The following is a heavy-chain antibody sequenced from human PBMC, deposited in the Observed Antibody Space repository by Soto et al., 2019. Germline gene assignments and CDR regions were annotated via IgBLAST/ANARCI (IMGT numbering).Heavy chain of an antibody. V-gene: IGHV3-11*06. CDR1: GFTFSDYY. Sequence: GGSLRLSCAASGFTFSDYYMSWIRQAPGKGLEWVSYISSSSSYTNYADSVKGRFTISRDNAKNSLYLQMNSLRAEDTAVYYCAREDVDTAMNFHYYYGMDVWGQGTTVTVSS. J-gene: IGHJ6*02. D-gene: IGHD5-18*01. CDR2: ISSSSSYT. CDR3: AREDVDTAMNFHYYYGMDV.